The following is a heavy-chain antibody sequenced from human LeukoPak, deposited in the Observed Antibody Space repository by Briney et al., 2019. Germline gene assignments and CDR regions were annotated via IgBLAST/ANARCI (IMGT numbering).Heavy chain of an antibody. V-gene: IGHV3-74*01. J-gene: IGHJ5*02. CDR1: GFTFSSYW. D-gene: IGHD3-10*01. CDR3: ARAYGSGSYGVNNWFDP. CDR2: INSDGSST. Sequence: GGSLRLSCAASGFTFSSYWMHWVRQAPGKGLVWVSRINSDGSSTSYADSVKGRFTISRDNAKNTLYLQMNSLRAEDTAVYYCARAYGSGSYGVNNWFDPWGQGTLVTVSS.